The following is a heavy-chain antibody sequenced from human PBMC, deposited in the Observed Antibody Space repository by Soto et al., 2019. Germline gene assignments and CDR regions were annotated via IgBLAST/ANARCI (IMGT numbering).Heavy chain of an antibody. CDR2: IVVGSGNT. D-gene: IGHD3-22*01. Sequence: SVKVSCKASGFTFTSSAVQWVRQARGQRLEWIGWIVVGSGNTNYAQKFQERFTITRDMSTSTAYMELSSLRSEDTAVYYCAAVPYYYDSSGYFRHAFDIWGQGTMVTVSS. CDR1: GFTFTSSA. J-gene: IGHJ3*02. CDR3: AAVPYYYDSSGYFRHAFDI. V-gene: IGHV1-58*01.